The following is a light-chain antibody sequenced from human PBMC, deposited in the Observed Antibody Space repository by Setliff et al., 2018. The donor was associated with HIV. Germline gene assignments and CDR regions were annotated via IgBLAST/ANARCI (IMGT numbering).Light chain of an antibody. Sequence: QPALTQPASVSGSPGQPITISCTGTSSDIGAYDYVSWYQQHPGKAPKLIIYDVSSRPSGVSYRFSGSKSDNTASLTISGLQAEDEADYYCYSSTTSSTWVFGGGTKVTVL. V-gene: IGLV2-14*03. CDR3: YSSTTSSTWV. CDR1: SSDIGAYDY. J-gene: IGLJ3*02. CDR2: DVS.